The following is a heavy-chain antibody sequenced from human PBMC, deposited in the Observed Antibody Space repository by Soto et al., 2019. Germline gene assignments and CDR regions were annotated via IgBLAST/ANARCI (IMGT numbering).Heavy chain of an antibody. J-gene: IGHJ3*02. CDR2: ISYDGSNK. V-gene: IGHV3-30-3*01. D-gene: IGHD3-22*01. CDR1: GFTFSSYA. CDR3: ARQEAPHYYDSSGTMPQDAFDI. Sequence: QVQLVESGGGVVQPGRSLRLSCAAPGFTFSSYAMHWVRQAPGKGLEWVAVISYDGSNKYYADSVKGRFTISRDNSKNTLYLQMNSLRAEDTAVYYCARQEAPHYYDSSGTMPQDAFDIWGQGTMVTVSS.